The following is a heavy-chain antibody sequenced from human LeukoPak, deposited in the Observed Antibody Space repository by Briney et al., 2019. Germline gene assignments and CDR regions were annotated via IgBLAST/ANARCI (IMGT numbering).Heavy chain of an antibody. CDR1: GGSLSSYY. J-gene: IGHJ1*01. CDR3: ARDSEYYDSSGYYYDLQR. CDR2: IYYSGST. Sequence: PSETLSLTCTVSGGSLSSYYWSWIRQPPGKGLDGIGYIYYSGSTNYNPSLKSRVTISVDTSKNQFSLKLSSVTAADTAVYYSARDSEYYDSSGYYYDLQRWGQGTLVTVSS. V-gene: IGHV4-59*01. D-gene: IGHD3-22*01.